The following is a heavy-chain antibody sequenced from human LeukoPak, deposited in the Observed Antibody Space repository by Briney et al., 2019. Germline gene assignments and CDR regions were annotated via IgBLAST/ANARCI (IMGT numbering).Heavy chain of an antibody. V-gene: IGHV3-30*18. CDR2: ISYDGSNK. CDR1: GFTFSSYG. J-gene: IGHJ4*02. D-gene: IGHD5-18*01. Sequence: GGSLRLSCAASGFTFSSYGMHWVRQAPGMGLDWVAVISYDGSNKYYADSVKGRFTISRDNSKNTLYLQMNSLRAEDTAVYYCAKGYIYGSFDYWGQGTLVTVSS. CDR3: AKGYIYGSFDY.